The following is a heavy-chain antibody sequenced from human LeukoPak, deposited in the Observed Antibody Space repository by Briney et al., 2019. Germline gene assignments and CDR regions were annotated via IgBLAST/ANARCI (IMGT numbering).Heavy chain of an antibody. Sequence: PGGSLRLSCAASGFTLSSYWMSWVRQAPGKGREWVANIKQDGSEKYYVDSVKGRFTISRDNAKNSLYLQMNSLRAEDTALYYCARLRYNDFWSGHWKYYYYMDVWGKGTTVTVSS. CDR3: ARLRYNDFWSGHWKYYYYMDV. CDR2: IKQDGSEK. CDR1: GFTLSSYW. J-gene: IGHJ6*03. D-gene: IGHD3-3*01. V-gene: IGHV3-7*01.